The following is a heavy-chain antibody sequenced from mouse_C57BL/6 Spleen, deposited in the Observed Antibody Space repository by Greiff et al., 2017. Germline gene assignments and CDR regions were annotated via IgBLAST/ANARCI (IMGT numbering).Heavy chain of an antibody. J-gene: IGHJ2*01. CDR2: IYPSDSET. CDR1: GYTFTSYW. D-gene: IGHD2-2*01. V-gene: IGHV1-61*01. Sequence: QVQLQQPGAELVRPGSSVKLSCKASGYTFTSYWMEWVKQRPGQGLEWIGNIYPSDSETHYNQKFKDKATLTVDKSSSTAYMQLSSLTSEDSAVYYCARYDGYPDDWGQGTTRTVSS. CDR3: ARYDGYPDD.